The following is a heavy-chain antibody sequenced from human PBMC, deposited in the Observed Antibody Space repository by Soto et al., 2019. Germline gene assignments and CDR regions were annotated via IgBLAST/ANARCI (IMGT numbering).Heavy chain of an antibody. J-gene: IGHJ4*02. CDR3: ARERGGYSYRDS. D-gene: IGHD5-18*01. CDR1: GYTFSDYG. Sequence: QVQLVQSGAEVQKPGASVRVSCKPSGYTFSDYGIRWVRQAPGQGLEWMGWVNIYRGTTNYAQKFQGRVTMTTDTSTTTAYLDLTSLTSDDTAVYYCARERGGYSYRDSWGQGTLVTVSS. CDR2: VNIYRGTT. V-gene: IGHV1-18*01.